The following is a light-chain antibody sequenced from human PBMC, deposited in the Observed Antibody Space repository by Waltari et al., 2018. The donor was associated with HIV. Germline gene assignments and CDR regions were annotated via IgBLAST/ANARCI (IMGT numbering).Light chain of an antibody. CDR3: ATWDDSLNGWV. CDR2: TNS. CDR1: NSDIGTYT. Sequence: SVLTQPPSASETPGQRVTISCSGSNSDIGTYTVTWYQQLPGTAPKLLIYTNSLRPSGVPDRFSGSKSGTSASLAISGLQSEDEADYHCATWDDSLNGWVFGGGTKLTVL. J-gene: IGLJ3*02. V-gene: IGLV1-44*01.